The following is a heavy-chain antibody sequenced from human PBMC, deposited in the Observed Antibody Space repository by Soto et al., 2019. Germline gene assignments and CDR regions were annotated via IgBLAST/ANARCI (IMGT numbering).Heavy chain of an antibody. J-gene: IGHJ6*03. CDR1: GYTFTSYG. Sequence: ASVKVSCKASGYTFTSYGISWVRQAPGQGLEWMGWISAYNGNTNYAQKLQGRVTMTTDTSTSTAYMELRSLRSDDTAVYYCARKVDYDILTGYYTCYYYYMDVWGKGTTVTVSS. V-gene: IGHV1-18*01. CDR3: ARKVDYDILTGYYTCYYYYMDV. D-gene: IGHD3-9*01. CDR2: ISAYNGNT.